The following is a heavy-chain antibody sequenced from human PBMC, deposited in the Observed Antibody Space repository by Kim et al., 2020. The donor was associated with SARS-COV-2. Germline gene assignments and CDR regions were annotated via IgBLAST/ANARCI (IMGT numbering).Heavy chain of an antibody. J-gene: IGHJ6*02. V-gene: IGHV3-7*04. D-gene: IGHD6-19*01. CDR3: ARARSSGWFNYYYGMDV. Sequence: VTGRFTISRDNARNSLYLQMNSLRAEDTAVYYCARARSSGWFNYYYGMDVWGQGTTVTVSS.